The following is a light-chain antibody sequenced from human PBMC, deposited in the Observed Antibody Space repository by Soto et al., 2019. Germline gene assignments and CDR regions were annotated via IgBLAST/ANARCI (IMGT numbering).Light chain of an antibody. CDR3: QQRSNWRIT. Sequence: EIVLTQSPATLSLSPGERATLSCMASQSVSSYLAWYQQKPGQAPRLLIYDASNRATGIPARFSGSGSGTDFTLTISSLEPEDFAVYYCQQRSNWRITFGQGTLLEI. V-gene: IGKV3-11*01. J-gene: IGKJ5*01. CDR1: QSVSSY. CDR2: DAS.